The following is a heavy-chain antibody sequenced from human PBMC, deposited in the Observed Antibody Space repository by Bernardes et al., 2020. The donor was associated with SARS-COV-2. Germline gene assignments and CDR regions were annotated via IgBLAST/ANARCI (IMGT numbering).Heavy chain of an antibody. CDR3: ATSPALIVPGQSGWNWFDP. Sequence: ASVKVSCKVSGYTLTELSMHWVRQAPGKGLEWMGGFDPEDGETIYAQKFQGRVTMTEDTSTDTAYMELSSLRSEDTAVYYCATSPALIVPGQSGWNWFDPWGQGTLVTVSS. V-gene: IGHV1-24*01. D-gene: IGHD3-22*01. CDR2: FDPEDGET. J-gene: IGHJ5*02. CDR1: GYTLTELS.